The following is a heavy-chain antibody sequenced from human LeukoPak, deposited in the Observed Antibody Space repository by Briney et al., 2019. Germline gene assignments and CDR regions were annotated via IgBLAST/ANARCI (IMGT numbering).Heavy chain of an antibody. CDR1: GGSISSSNW. CDR2: IYHSGST. V-gene: IGHV4-4*02. D-gene: IGHD5-12*01. Sequence: SETLSLTCAVSGGSISSSNWWSWVRQPPGKGLEWIGEIYHSGSTNYNPSLKSRVTISVDKSKNQFSLKLSSVPAADTAVYYCATFDSGYDLDYWGQGTLVTVSS. J-gene: IGHJ4*02. CDR3: ATFDSGYDLDY.